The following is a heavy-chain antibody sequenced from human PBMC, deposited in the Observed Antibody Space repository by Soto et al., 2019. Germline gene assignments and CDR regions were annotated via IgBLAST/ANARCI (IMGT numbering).Heavy chain of an antibody. J-gene: IGHJ5*02. D-gene: IGHD3-3*01. CDR3: ARSSGGNFGIIIEGSNWFDP. CDR2: INPNGGST. V-gene: IGHV1-46*01. Sequence: QVQLVQSGAEVKKPGASVKVSCKAPGDTFTSYYLNWVRQAPGQGLEWMGVINPNGGSTKYAQKFQGRITMTRDTSRSTVYTELSSLRSEDTAVYYCARSSGGNFGIIIEGSNWFDPWGQGTLVTVSS. CDR1: GDTFTSYY.